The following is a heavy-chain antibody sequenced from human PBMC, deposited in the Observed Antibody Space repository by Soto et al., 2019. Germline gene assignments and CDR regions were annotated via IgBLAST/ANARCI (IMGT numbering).Heavy chain of an antibody. J-gene: IGHJ4*02. Sequence: GGSLRLSCAAPGFTFSSYAMSWVRQAPGKGLEWVSVIFASDSTYYADSVKGRFTISRDSSKNTLYLQMNSLRAEDTAVYYCARDRGGVDYWGRGTLVTVSS. CDR3: ARDRGGVDY. CDR1: GFTFSSYA. D-gene: IGHD3-10*01. V-gene: IGHV3-66*01. CDR2: IFASDST.